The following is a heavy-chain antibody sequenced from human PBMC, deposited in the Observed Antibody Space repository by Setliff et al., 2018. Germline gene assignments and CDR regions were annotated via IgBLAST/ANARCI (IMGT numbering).Heavy chain of an antibody. CDR3: ARLHYDFWSGYYRSDY. J-gene: IGHJ4*02. CDR1: GYTFTSYA. D-gene: IGHD3-3*01. V-gene: IGHV7-4-1*02. Sequence: SVKVSCKASGYTFTSYAMNWVRQAPGQGLEWMGWINTNTGNPTYAQGFTGRFVFSLDTSVSTAYLQISSLKAEDTAVYYCARLHYDFWSGYYRSDYWGQGTLVTVSS. CDR2: INTNTGNP.